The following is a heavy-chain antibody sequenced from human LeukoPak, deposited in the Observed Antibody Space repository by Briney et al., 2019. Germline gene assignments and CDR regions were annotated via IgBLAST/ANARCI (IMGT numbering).Heavy chain of an antibody. V-gene: IGHV3-30*18. D-gene: IGHD6-13*01. CDR2: ISYDGSNK. CDR3: AKKGEQQLVRHGFDY. J-gene: IGHJ4*02. CDR1: GFIFSSYG. Sequence: GRSLRLSCAASGFIFSSYGMHWVRQAPGKGLEWVAVISYDGSNKYYADSVKGRFTISRDNSKNTLYLQMNSLRAEDTAVYYCAKKGEQQLVRHGFDYWGQGTLVTVSS.